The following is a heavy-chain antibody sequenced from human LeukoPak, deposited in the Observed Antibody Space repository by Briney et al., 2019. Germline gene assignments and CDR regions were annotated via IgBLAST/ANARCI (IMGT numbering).Heavy chain of an antibody. V-gene: IGHV4-39*07. J-gene: IGHJ5*02. CDR3: SRFVVGSYHGFDP. CDR1: GYSISSSSYY. D-gene: IGHD3-10*01. CDR2: IYYSGST. Sequence: PSETLSLTCTVSGYSISSSSYYWGWIRQPPGKGLEWIGSIYYSGSTYYNPSLKSRVTISVDTSKNQFSLKLSSVTAADTAVYYCSRFVVGSYHGFDPWGQGTLVTVSS.